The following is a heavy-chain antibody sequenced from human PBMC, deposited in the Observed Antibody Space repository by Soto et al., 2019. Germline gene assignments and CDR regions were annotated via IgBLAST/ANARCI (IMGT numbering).Heavy chain of an antibody. Sequence: GGSLRLSGVVSVFMFSGYSMHWVRQAPGKGLEWLSYICSRSQTIYYADSVKGRSTISRDNARNSLYLQINSLRDGDTAVYFCAREDIMVTMSFEYWGQGALVTVSS. CDR2: ICSRSQTI. V-gene: IGHV3-48*02. J-gene: IGHJ4*02. CDR3: AREDIMVTMSFEY. CDR1: VFMFSGYS. D-gene: IGHD2-8*01.